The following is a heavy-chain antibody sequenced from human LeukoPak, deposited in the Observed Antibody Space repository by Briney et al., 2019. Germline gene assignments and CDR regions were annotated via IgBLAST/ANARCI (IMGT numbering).Heavy chain of an antibody. CDR2: ISHSSTYI. CDR3: ARGYYYDSSVAY. V-gene: IGHV3-21*01. D-gene: IGHD3-22*01. CDR1: GFTFSTFG. Sequence: GGSLRLSCAASGFTFSTFGFNWVRQARGKGLEWVSSISHSSTYISYADPVKGRFTISRDNARNSLYLQMDSLRAEDTAVYYCARGYYYDSSVAYWGQGTLVSVSS. J-gene: IGHJ4*02.